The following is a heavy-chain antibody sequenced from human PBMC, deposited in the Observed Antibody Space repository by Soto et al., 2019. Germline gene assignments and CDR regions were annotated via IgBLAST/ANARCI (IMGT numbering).Heavy chain of an antibody. D-gene: IGHD6-19*01. CDR3: ASSGSGWYLY. CDR1: GYTFTSYD. Sequence: QVQLVQSGAEVKKPGASVKVSCKASGYTFTSYDINWVRQATGQGLEWMGWMNPNSGNTGYAQKFXGGVXMXWNTSISTAYIELSSLRSEDTAVYYCASSGSGWYLYWGQGTLVTVSS. CDR2: MNPNSGNT. J-gene: IGHJ4*02. V-gene: IGHV1-8*01.